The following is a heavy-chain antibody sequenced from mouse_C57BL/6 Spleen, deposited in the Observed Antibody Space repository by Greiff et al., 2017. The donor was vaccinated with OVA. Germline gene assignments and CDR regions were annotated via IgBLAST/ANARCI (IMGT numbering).Heavy chain of an antibody. CDR2: IDPENGDT. CDR1: GFNIKDDY. CDR3: TPNYYGPLDY. V-gene: IGHV14-4*01. D-gene: IGHD1-1*01. J-gene: IGHJ2*01. Sequence: DVQLQESGAELVRPGASVKLSCTASGFNIKDDYMHWVKQRPEQGLEWIGWIDPENGDTEYASKFQGKATITADTSSNTAYLQLSSLTSEDTAVYYCTPNYYGPLDYWGQGTTLTVSS.